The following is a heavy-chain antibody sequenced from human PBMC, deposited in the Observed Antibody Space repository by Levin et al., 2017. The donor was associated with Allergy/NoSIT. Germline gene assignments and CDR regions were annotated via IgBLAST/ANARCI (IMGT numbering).Heavy chain of an antibody. CDR3: ARTALDYWAYDC. CDR2: ITGTGLSS. CDR1: GFTFSSHA. J-gene: IGHJ4*02. V-gene: IGHV3-64*01. Sequence: PGESLKISCVGSGFTFSSHAMHWVRQAPGKGLEFVSGITGTGLSSYYANSVKGRFTISRDNSKNTLYLQMGSLRVDDMAVYYCARTALDYWAYDCWGQGTLVTVSS. D-gene: IGHD2-21*02.